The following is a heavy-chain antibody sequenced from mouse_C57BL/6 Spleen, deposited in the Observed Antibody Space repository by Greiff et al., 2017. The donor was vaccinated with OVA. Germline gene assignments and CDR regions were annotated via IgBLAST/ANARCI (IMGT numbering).Heavy chain of an antibody. CDR1: GYPFTSYW. CDR3: ARSVYNNPASFAY. V-gene: IGHV1-64*01. Sequence: QVQLQQPGAELVKPGASVKLSCKASGYPFTSYWMHWVKQRPGQGLEWMGMIHPNSGSTNYNEKFKSKATLTVDKSSNTAYMQLSHLTSEDSAVYYCARSVYNNPASFAYWGQGTLVTVSA. D-gene: IGHD2-5*01. CDR2: IHPNSGST. J-gene: IGHJ3*01.